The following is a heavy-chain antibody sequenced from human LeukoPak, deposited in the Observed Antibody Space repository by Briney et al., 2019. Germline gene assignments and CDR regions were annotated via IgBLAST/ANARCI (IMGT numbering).Heavy chain of an antibody. D-gene: IGHD1-26*01. CDR1: GYTFIGFY. J-gene: IGHJ4*02. CDR2: ISAYNGNT. Sequence: ASVKVSCKASGYTFIGFYIHWVRQAPGQGLEWMGWISAYNGNTNYAQKFQGRVTITRNTSISTAYMELSSLRSEDTAVYYCARGPSELLLWGQGTLVTVSS. V-gene: IGHV1-8*03. CDR3: ARGPSELLL.